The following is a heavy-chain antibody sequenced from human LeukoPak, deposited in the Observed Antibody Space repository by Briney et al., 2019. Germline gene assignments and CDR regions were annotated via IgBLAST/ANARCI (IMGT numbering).Heavy chain of an antibody. Sequence: KPGESLKISCQSSGYTFTSYWTGWVRQMPGKGLQWMGIIYPGDSDTTYSPSFQGQITISADRSISTAYLQWSSLKASDTAIYYCARLIVGSSSTGWFDPWGQGTLVTVSS. CDR2: IYPGDSDT. J-gene: IGHJ5*02. D-gene: IGHD6-6*01. V-gene: IGHV5-51*03. CDR3: ARLIVGSSSTGWFDP. CDR1: GYTFTSYW.